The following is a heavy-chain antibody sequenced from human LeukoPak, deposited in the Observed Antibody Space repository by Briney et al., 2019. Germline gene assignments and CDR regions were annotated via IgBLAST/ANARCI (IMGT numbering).Heavy chain of an antibody. CDR3: AKEAYYYDSSGYYAYFDY. CDR2: ISGSGGST. D-gene: IGHD3-22*01. CDR1: GFTFSSYA. V-gene: IGHV3-23*01. J-gene: IGHJ4*02. Sequence: GGSLRLPCAASGFTFSSYAMSWVRQAPGKGLEWVSAISGSGGSTYYADSVKGRFTISRDNSKNTLYLQMNSLRAEDTAVYYCAKEAYYYDSSGYYAYFDYWGQGTLVTVSS.